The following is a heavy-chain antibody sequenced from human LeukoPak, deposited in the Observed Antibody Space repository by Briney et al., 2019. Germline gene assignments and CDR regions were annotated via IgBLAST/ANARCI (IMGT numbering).Heavy chain of an antibody. V-gene: IGHV4-34*01. CDR1: GGSFSGYY. J-gene: IGHJ3*02. CDR3: ARGPYDYVWGSYRSGAFDI. D-gene: IGHD3-16*02. Sequence: PSETLSLTCAVYGGSFSGYYWSWIRQPPGKGLEWIGEINHSGSTNYNPSLKSRVTISVDTSKNQFSLKLSSVTAADTAVYYCARGPYDYVWGSYRSGAFDIWGQGTMVTVSS. CDR2: INHSGST.